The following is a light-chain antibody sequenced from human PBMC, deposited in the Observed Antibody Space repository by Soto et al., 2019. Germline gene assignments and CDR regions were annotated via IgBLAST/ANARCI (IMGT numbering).Light chain of an antibody. J-gene: IGLJ1*01. CDR1: SSDVGGYNY. Sequence: QSALTQPRSVSGSPGQSVTISCTGTSSDVGGYNYVSWYQQHPGKAPKLMIYDVSKRPSGVPDRFSGSKSGNTASLTISGLQAEDEDDYDCCSYAGSVYVFGTGTKLTVL. CDR2: DVS. CDR3: CSYAGSVYV. V-gene: IGLV2-11*01.